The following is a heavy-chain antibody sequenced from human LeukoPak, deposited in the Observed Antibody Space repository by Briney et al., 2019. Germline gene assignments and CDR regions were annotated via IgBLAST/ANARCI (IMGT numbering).Heavy chain of an antibody. Sequence: SSETLSLTCTVSGGSISSSYYYWGWIRQPPGKGLEWIGSIYYSGSTCYNPSLKSRVTISVDTSKNQFSLKLSSVTAADTAVYYCARGSGSYYAVDWFDPWGQGTLVTVSS. D-gene: IGHD1-26*01. CDR2: IYYSGST. CDR3: ARGSGSYYAVDWFDP. V-gene: IGHV4-39*07. CDR1: GGSISSSYYY. J-gene: IGHJ5*02.